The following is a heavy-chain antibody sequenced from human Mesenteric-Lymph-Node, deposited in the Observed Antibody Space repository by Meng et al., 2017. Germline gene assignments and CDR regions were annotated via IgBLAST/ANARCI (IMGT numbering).Heavy chain of an antibody. V-gene: IGHV3-23*01. Sequence: GESLKISCAASGFTVSSNYMSWVRQAPGKGLEWVSAISGSGGSTYYADSVKGRFTISRDNSKNTLYLQMNSLRAEDTAVYYCARDGGYFYYGSGSYCDYWGQGTLVTVSS. CDR2: ISGSGGST. CDR3: ARDGGYFYYGSGSYCDY. CDR1: GFTVSSNY. D-gene: IGHD3-10*01. J-gene: IGHJ4*02.